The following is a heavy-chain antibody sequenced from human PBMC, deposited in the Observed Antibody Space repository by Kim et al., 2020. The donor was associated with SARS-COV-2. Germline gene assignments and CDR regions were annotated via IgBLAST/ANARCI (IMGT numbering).Heavy chain of an antibody. Sequence: TGYAQKFQGRVTMTRNTSISTAYMELSSLRSEDTAVYYCARAPSTVTTDYWGQGTLVTVSS. CDR3: ARAPSTVTTDY. CDR2: T. V-gene: IGHV1-8*01. D-gene: IGHD4-17*01. J-gene: IGHJ4*02.